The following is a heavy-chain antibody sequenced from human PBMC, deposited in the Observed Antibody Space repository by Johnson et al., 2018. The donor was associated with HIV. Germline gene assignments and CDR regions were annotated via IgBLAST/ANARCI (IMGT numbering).Heavy chain of an antibody. CDR1: GFTFDDYG. V-gene: IGHV3-20*04. J-gene: IGHJ3*02. CDR3: ARASVQWELRDYDAFDI. CDR2: INWNGGST. D-gene: IGHD1-26*01. Sequence: EQLVESGGGLVQPGRSLRLSCAASGFTFDDYGMSWVRQAPGKGLEWVSGINWNGGSTGYADSVKGRGTISRDNAKNSLYLQMNGLRAEDTALYYCARASVQWELRDYDAFDIWGQGTMVTVSS.